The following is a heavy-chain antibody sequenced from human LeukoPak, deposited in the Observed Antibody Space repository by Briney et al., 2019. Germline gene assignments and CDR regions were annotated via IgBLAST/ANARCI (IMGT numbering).Heavy chain of an antibody. D-gene: IGHD3-22*01. Sequence: GGSLRLSCAASGFTFGSYGMNWVRQAPGKGLEWVSSISSSSSYIYYADSVKGRFTISRDNAKNSLYLQMNSLRAEDTAVYYCAREEYYYDSSGLDAFDIWGQGTMVTVSS. CDR3: AREEYYYDSSGLDAFDI. CDR2: ISSSSSYI. J-gene: IGHJ3*02. CDR1: GFTFGSYG. V-gene: IGHV3-21*01.